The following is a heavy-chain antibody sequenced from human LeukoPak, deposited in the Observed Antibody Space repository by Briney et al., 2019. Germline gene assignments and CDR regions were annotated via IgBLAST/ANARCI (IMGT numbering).Heavy chain of an antibody. CDR3: ARGPDGGNSLRYFDS. V-gene: IGHV4-34*01. CDR1: GGSFSDFY. CDR2: INHSENT. Sequence: PSETLSLTCAVYGGSFSDFYWSWLRQSPDKGLEWIGEINHSENTNYKSSLKSRLTISIDTSRSQFSLKLTSVTPADTAVYYCARGPDGGNSLRYFDSWGQGTPIIVSS. J-gene: IGHJ4*02. D-gene: IGHD4-23*01.